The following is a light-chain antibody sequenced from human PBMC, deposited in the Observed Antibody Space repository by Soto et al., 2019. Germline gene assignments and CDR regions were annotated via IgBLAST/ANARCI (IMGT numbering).Light chain of an antibody. CDR1: QGITSY. Sequence: IQLTQSPSSLSASVGDSVTITCRVSQGITSYLAWYQQKPGKAPKLLIYKASGLESGVPSRFSGSGSGTDFTLTISSLQPDDFATYYCQQYNSYSPLTFGGGTKVDIK. CDR3: QQYNSYSPLT. V-gene: IGKV1-5*03. J-gene: IGKJ4*01. CDR2: KAS.